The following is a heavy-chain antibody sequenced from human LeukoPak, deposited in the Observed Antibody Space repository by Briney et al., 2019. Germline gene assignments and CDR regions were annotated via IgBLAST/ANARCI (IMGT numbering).Heavy chain of an antibody. Sequence: KTGGSLRLSSAASGFTFSRYAMHWVRQAPGKGLEWVALISYDGSSKYYADSVKGRFTISRDNANNSLYLQMNSLRAEDTAVYYCARGHYVLNWFDPWGQGTLVIVSS. V-gene: IGHV3-30-3*01. CDR2: ISYDGSSK. CDR1: GFTFSRYA. CDR3: ARGHYVLNWFDP. J-gene: IGHJ5*02. D-gene: IGHD3-10*02.